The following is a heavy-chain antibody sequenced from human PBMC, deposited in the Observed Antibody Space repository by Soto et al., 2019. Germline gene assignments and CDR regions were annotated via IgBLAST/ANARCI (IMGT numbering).Heavy chain of an antibody. Sequence: QVQLQESGPGLVKPSQTLSLACTVSGGSVGSGEYHYSWIRQPPGKGLEWIGYVYDSGITNYTPSLKDRVTMSLDRSNNQVSLKLSSVTAADTAVYFCARDVAHGYTENVWGQGTMVTVSS. CDR3: ARDVAHGYTENV. J-gene: IGHJ3*01. CDR1: GGSVGSGEYH. CDR2: VYDSGIT. V-gene: IGHV4-30-4*01. D-gene: IGHD5-18*01.